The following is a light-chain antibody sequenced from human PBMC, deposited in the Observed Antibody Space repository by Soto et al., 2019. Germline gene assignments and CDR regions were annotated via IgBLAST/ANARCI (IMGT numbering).Light chain of an antibody. CDR3: ISYTSSSTWV. Sequence: QCALTQPASVSGSPGQSITISCTGTSSDVGGYNYVSWYQQHPGKAPKLMIYEVSNRPSGVSDRFSGSRSGNTASLTISGLQAEDESDYYCISYTSSSTWVFGGGTKLTVL. CDR1: SSDVGGYNY. CDR2: EVS. V-gene: IGLV2-14*01. J-gene: IGLJ3*02.